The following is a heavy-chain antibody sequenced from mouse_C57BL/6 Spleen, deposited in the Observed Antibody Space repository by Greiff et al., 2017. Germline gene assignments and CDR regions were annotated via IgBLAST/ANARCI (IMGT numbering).Heavy chain of an antibody. CDR1: GFSLTSYG. D-gene: IGHD1-1*01. CDR2: IWSGGST. V-gene: IGHV2-2*01. Sequence: VQLQQSGPGLVQPSQSLSITCTVSGFSLTSYGVHWVRQSPGQGLEWLGVIWSGGSTDYNAAFISRLSISKDNSKSQVFFKMNSLQADDTAIYYCARSDGRSYWYFDVWGTGTTVTVSA. CDR3: ARSDGRSYWYFDV. J-gene: IGHJ1*03.